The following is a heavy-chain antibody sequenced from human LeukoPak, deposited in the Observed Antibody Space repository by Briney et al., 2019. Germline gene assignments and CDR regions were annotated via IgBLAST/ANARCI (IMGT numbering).Heavy chain of an antibody. Sequence: SQTLSLTCAISGDSVSRTNIAWNWIRQSPSGGLEWLGRTYYRSKWYNDYAVSVQSRIIINPDTSKNQFSLQLNSVTPEDTAVYYCARGIGWPYFDYWGQGTLVTVSS. D-gene: IGHD5-24*01. J-gene: IGHJ4*02. CDR1: GDSVSRTNIA. CDR3: ARGIGWPYFDY. CDR2: TYYRSKWYN. V-gene: IGHV6-1*01.